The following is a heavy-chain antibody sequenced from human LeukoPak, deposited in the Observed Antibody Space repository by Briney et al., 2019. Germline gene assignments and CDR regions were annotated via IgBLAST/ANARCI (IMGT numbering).Heavy chain of an antibody. CDR1: GFTFDDYA. D-gene: IGHD5-18*01. V-gene: IGHV3-9*01. Sequence: GGSLRLSCAASGFTFDDYAMHWVRQAPGKGLEWVSGISWNSGSIGYAGSVKGRFTISRDNAKNSLYLQMNSLRAEDTALYYCARQTAMAPIDDYWGQGTLVTISS. J-gene: IGHJ4*02. CDR3: ARQTAMAPIDDY. CDR2: ISWNSGSI.